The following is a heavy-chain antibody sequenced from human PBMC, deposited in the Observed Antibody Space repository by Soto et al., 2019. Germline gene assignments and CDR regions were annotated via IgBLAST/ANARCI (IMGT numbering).Heavy chain of an antibody. Sequence: PGGSLRLSCAASGFTFSSYAMHWVRQAPGKGLEWVAVISYDGSNKYYADSVKGRFTISRDNSKNTLYLQMNSLRAEDTAVYYCARDMFGVVVIAPGAFDIWGQGTMVTVSS. CDR3: ARDMFGVVVIAPGAFDI. J-gene: IGHJ3*02. D-gene: IGHD3-22*01. CDR2: ISYDGSNK. V-gene: IGHV3-30-3*01. CDR1: GFTFSSYA.